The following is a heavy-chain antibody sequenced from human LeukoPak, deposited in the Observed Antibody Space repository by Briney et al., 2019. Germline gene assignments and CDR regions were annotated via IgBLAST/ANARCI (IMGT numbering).Heavy chain of an antibody. Sequence: SGGSLRLSCAASGFTFSSYSMNWVRQAPGKGLEWVSSISSSSSYIYYADSVKGRFTISRDNAKNSLYLQMNSLRAEDTAVYYCARDRTPDYYDSSGYYYDGAFDTWGQGTMVTVSS. CDR3: ARDRTPDYYDSSGYYYDGAFDT. CDR2: ISSSSSYI. J-gene: IGHJ3*02. D-gene: IGHD3-22*01. CDR1: GFTFSSYS. V-gene: IGHV3-21*01.